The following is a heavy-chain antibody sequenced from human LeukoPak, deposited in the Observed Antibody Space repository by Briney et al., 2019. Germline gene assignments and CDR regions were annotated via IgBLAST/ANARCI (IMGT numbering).Heavy chain of an antibody. J-gene: IGHJ4*02. Sequence: GGSLRLSCAVSGFAFSSAAMTCVRQAPGKGLEWVSDISGGSDGSTNYADSVKGRFTISRDNAKNSLYLQMNSLRAEDTAVYYCARDPAGNGVLFDYWGQGTLVTVSS. CDR1: GFAFSSAA. CDR3: ARDPAGNGVLFDY. D-gene: IGHD6-13*01. V-gene: IGHV3-23*01. CDR2: ISGGSDGST.